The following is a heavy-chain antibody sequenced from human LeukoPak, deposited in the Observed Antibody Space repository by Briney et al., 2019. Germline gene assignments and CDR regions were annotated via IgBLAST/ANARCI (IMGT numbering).Heavy chain of an antibody. CDR2: ISWNSGSI. CDR3: AKSSAGITWFDP. J-gene: IGHJ5*02. Sequence: PGGSLRLSCAASGFTFDDYAMHWVRQAPGKGLEWVSGISWNSGSIGYADSVKGRFTISRDNAKNSLYLQMNSLRAEDTAVYYCAKSSAGITWFDPWGQGTLVTVSS. V-gene: IGHV3-9*01. CDR1: GFTFDDYA. D-gene: IGHD1-1*01.